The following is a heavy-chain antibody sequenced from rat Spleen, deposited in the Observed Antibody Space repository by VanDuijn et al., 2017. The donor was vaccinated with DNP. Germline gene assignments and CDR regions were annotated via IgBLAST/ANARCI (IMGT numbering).Heavy chain of an antibody. Sequence: EVQLVESGGGLVQPGRSRKLSCAASGFTFSDYNMAWVRQAPTKGLEWVACMSPTTRSSYYRDSVRGRFTVSRDDSTSTLYLQMDSLRSEDTATYYCARSEAAISTFGYWGQGTLVTVSS. D-gene: IGHD1-2*01. CDR2: MSPTTRSS. CDR1: GFTFSDYN. CDR3: ARSEAAISTFGY. V-gene: IGHV5S23*01. J-gene: IGHJ3*01.